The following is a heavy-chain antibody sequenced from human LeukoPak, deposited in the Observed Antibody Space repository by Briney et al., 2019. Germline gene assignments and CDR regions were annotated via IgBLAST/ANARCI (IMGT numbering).Heavy chain of an antibody. D-gene: IGHD1-26*01. CDR3: ARDRGSGSYLYYFDY. V-gene: IGHV1-69*05. CDR1: VGTFTSYA. Sequence: PSVNVSCTASVGTFTSYAISWVRQAPGQGLEWMGGIIAIFGTANYAQKFQGRVTITTDESTSTAYMELSSLRSEETAVYYCARDRGSGSYLYYFDYWGQGTLVTVSS. J-gene: IGHJ4*02. CDR2: IIAIFGTA.